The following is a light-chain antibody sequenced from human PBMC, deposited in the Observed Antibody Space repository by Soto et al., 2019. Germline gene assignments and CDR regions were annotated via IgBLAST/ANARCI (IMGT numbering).Light chain of an antibody. CDR1: QGINSY. CDR2: TAS. J-gene: IGKJ4*01. Sequence: DIQLTQSPSFLSASVGDRVTVTCRASQGINSYLAWYQQKPGKAPKLLIYTASTLQSGVPSRFSGSGSGTEFTLTITSLQPEEFAAYYCQQLYTYPLTVGGGTKVEIK. V-gene: IGKV1-9*01. CDR3: QQLYTYPLT.